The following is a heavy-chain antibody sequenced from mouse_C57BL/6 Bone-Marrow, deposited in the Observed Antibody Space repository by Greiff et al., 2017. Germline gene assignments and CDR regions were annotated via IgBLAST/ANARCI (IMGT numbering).Heavy chain of an antibody. Sequence: QVQLQQPGAELVRPGSSVKLSCKASGYTFTSYWMHWVKQRPIQGLEWIGNIDPSDSETHYNQKFKDKATLTVDKSSSTAYMQLSSLTSEDSAVYYWARLGSSTGRSYEDAMDYWGQGTSVTVSS. V-gene: IGHV1-52*01. D-gene: IGHD1-1*01. CDR2: IDPSDSET. CDR1: GYTFTSYW. J-gene: IGHJ4*01. CDR3: ARLGSSTGRSYEDAMDY.